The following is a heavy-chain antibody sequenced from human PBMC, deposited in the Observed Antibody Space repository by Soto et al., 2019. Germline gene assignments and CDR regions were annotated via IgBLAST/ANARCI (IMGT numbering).Heavy chain of an antibody. CDR1: GFTFSSYA. CDR2: ISYDGSNK. Sequence: ESGGGVVQPGRSLRLSCAASGFTFSSYALHWVRQAPGKGLEWVTVISYDGSNKYYADSVKGRFTISRDNSKNVLYLQMNSLRPEDTAVYYCAREEHGYNPTYYFDYWGQGTLVTVSS. CDR3: AREEHGYNPTYYFDY. J-gene: IGHJ4*02. V-gene: IGHV3-30-3*01. D-gene: IGHD5-12*01.